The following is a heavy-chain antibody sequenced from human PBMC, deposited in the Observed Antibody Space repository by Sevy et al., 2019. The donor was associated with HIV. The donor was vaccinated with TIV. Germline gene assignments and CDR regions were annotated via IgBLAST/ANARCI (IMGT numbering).Heavy chain of an antibody. J-gene: IGHJ6*03. V-gene: IGHV4-4*07. Sequence: SETLSLTCTVSGGSISSYYWSWIRQPAGKGLEWIGRIYTSGSTNYNPSLKSRVTMSVDTSKNQFSLKLSSVTAADTAVYYCARDRRPEDLYSSSWYEWGYYYYYMDVWGKGTTVTVSS. CDR1: GGSISSYY. CDR2: IYTSGST. D-gene: IGHD6-13*01. CDR3: ARDRRPEDLYSSSWYEWGYYYYYMDV.